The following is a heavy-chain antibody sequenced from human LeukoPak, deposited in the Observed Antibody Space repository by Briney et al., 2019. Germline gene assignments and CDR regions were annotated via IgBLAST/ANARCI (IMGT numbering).Heavy chain of an antibody. V-gene: IGHV4-59*01. CDR2: IYYSGST. D-gene: IGHD3-3*01. Sequence: SETLSLTCTVSGGSISSYYWSWIRQPPGKGLEWIGYIYYSGSTNYNPSLKSRVTISVDTSKNQFSLKLGSVTAADTAVYYCARDLRFLEWSWAFDIWGQGTMVTVSS. CDR1: GGSISSYY. CDR3: ARDLRFLEWSWAFDI. J-gene: IGHJ3*02.